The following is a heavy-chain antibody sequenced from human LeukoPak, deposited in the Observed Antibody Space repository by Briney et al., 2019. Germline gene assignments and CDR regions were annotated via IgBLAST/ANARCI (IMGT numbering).Heavy chain of an antibody. CDR2: IYPGDSDT. CDR1: GSRFTSYW. CDR3: ARSSNYYDSSGYPAEYFQH. D-gene: IGHD3-22*01. J-gene: IGHJ1*01. V-gene: IGHV5-51*01. Sequence: GESLKISCKGSGSRFTSYWIGWVRQMPGKGLEWMGIIYPGDSDTRYSPSFQGQVTISADKSISTAYLQWSSLKASDTAMYYCARSSNYYDSSGYPAEYFQHWGQGTLVTVSS.